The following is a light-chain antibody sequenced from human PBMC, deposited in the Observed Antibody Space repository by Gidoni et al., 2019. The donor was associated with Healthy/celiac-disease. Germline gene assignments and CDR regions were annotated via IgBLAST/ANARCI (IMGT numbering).Light chain of an antibody. CDR2: WAS. V-gene: IGKV4-1*01. CDR3: QQYYSTPRT. CDR1: QSVLYSSNNKNY. Sequence: DIVMTQSPDSLAVSLGERATINCKSSQSVLYSSNNKNYLAWYQKKPGQPPKLLIYWASTRESGVPDRFRGSGSVTDFTLTISSLQAEDVAVYYCQQYYSTPRTFXQXTKVXIK. J-gene: IGKJ1*01.